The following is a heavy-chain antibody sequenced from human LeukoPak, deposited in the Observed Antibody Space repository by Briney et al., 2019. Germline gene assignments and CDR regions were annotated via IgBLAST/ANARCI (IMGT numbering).Heavy chain of an antibody. CDR2: ISTDGSTT. Sequence: GGSLRLSCAASGFTFSSYWMHWVRQAPGKGLVWVSHISTDGSTTIYADSVKGRFTISRDNAKNTLYLQMNSLRAEDTAVYYCARDLNYFDSSGYPHWGQGTLVTVPS. D-gene: IGHD3-22*01. J-gene: IGHJ4*02. CDR1: GFTFSSYW. CDR3: ARDLNYFDSSGYPH. V-gene: IGHV3-74*01.